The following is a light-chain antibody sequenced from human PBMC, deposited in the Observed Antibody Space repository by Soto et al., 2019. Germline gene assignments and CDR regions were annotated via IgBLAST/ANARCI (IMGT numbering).Light chain of an antibody. Sequence: QSALTQPASVSGSPRQSITISCTGTSSDVGGYDYVSWYQHHPGKAPKLMIYDVSNRPSGVSNRFSGSKSGNTASLTISGLQAEDEADYYCSSYTSSNTGVFGGGTKLTVL. V-gene: IGLV2-14*03. CDR3: SSYTSSNTGV. J-gene: IGLJ2*01. CDR2: DVS. CDR1: SSDVGGYDY.